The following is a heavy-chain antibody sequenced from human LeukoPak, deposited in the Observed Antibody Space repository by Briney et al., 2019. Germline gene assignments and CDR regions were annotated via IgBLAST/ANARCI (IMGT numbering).Heavy chain of an antibody. D-gene: IGHD2-2*01. CDR3: AKDGVVVPAAQYYFDY. CDR2: ISGSGGST. J-gene: IGHJ4*02. CDR1: GFTFSSYA. V-gene: IGHV3-23*01. Sequence: GGSLRLSCAASGFTFSSYAMSWVRQAPGKGLEWVSAISGSGGSTYYAHSVKGRFTISSDNSKNTLYLQMNGLRAEDTAVYYCAKDGVVVPAAQYYFDYWGQGTLVTVSS.